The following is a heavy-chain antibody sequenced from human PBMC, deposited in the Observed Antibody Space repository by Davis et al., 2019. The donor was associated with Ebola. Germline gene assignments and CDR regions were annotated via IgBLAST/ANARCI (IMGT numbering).Heavy chain of an antibody. D-gene: IGHD2-15*01. Sequence: GESLKISCEGSGFTFSSYAMHWVRQAPGQGLEWMGRINPNSGGTNYAQKFQGRVTMTRDTSISTAYMELSRLRSDDTAVYYCAREGYCSGGSCYHFDYWGQGTLVTVSS. CDR3: AREGYCSGGSCYHFDY. CDR1: GFTFSSYA. J-gene: IGHJ4*02. V-gene: IGHV1-2*06. CDR2: INPNSGGT.